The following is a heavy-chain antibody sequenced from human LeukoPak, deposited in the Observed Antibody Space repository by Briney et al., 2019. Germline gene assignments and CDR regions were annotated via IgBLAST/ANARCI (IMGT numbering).Heavy chain of an antibody. Sequence: PSETLSLTCTVSGGSISSHYWSWIRQPPGKGLEWIGYIYYSGSTNYNPSLKSRVTISVDTSKNQFSLKLSSVTAADTAVYYCARARGYSFFWFDPWGQGTLVTVSS. J-gene: IGHJ5*02. CDR2: IYYSGST. V-gene: IGHV4-59*11. CDR3: ARARGYSFFWFDP. D-gene: IGHD5-18*01. CDR1: GGSISSHY.